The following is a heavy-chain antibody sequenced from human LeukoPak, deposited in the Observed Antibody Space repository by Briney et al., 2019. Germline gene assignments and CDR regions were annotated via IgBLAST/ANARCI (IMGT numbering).Heavy chain of an antibody. CDR2: IVGSGFGT. CDR1: GFTFSSYW. D-gene: IGHD4/OR15-4a*01. CDR3: AKRGGGLYYFDY. V-gene: IGHV3-23*01. Sequence: GGSLRLSCAASGFTFSSYWMSWVRQAPGKGLEWVSAIVGSGFGTYYADSVKGRFTISRDNSKNTLYLQMNSLRAEDTAVYYCAKRGGGLYYFDYWGQGTLVTVSS. J-gene: IGHJ4*02.